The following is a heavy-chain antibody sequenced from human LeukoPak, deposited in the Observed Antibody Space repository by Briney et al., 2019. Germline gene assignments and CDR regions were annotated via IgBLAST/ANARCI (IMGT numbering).Heavy chain of an antibody. CDR2: IYPHDSDT. Sequence: GESLKISCQGSGYSFTNYWIGWVRQMPGKGLEWMGIIYPHDSDTRYSPSFQGQVTIPADKSISTAYLQWSSLKASDTAMYYCARQVGSSGSLDYWGQGTLVTVSS. D-gene: IGHD6-19*01. J-gene: IGHJ4*02. V-gene: IGHV5-51*01. CDR3: ARQVGSSGSLDY. CDR1: GYSFTNYW.